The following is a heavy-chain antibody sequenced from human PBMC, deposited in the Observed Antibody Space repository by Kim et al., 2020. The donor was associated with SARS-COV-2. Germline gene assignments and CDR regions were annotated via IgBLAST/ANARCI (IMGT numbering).Heavy chain of an antibody. J-gene: IGHJ4*02. V-gene: IGHV7-4-1*02. D-gene: IGHD3-22*01. CDR3: ARDPHYYDSSGDFELYYFDY. Sequence: ASVKVSCKASGYTFTSYAMNWVRQAPGQGLEWMGWINTNTGNPTYAQGFTGRFVFSLDTSVSTAYLQISSLKAEDTAVYYCARDPHYYDSSGDFELYYFDYWGQGTLVTVSS. CDR2: INTNTGNP. CDR1: GYTFTSYA.